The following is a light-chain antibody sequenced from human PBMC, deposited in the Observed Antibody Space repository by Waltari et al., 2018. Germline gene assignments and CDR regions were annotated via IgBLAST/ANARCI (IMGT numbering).Light chain of an antibody. V-gene: IGKV3-15*01. Sequence: EVLMTQSPATLSVSPGERATLSCRASQGIYTNLAWYQQKPDQSPRLLIYDASTRPSGTPARFSGSGSGTEFTLTIGSLQSEDSAIYICQQYNVSPPLTFGQGTRLEIK. CDR1: QGIYTN. J-gene: IGKJ5*01. CDR3: QQYNVSPPLT. CDR2: DAS.